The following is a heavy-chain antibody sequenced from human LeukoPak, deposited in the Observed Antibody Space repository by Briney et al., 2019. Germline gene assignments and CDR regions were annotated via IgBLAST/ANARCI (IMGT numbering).Heavy chain of an antibody. Sequence: GGSLRLSCSASGFTFSDSYMTWIRQAPGKGLEWVSYISRGGSTMYYVDSVKGRFIVSRGNAKNSLYLQMNSLRVEDTAVYFCASHNSDHYSPGDYWGQGTLVTVSS. V-gene: IGHV3-11*01. CDR1: GFTFSDSY. CDR2: ISRGGSTM. J-gene: IGHJ4*02. CDR3: ASHNSDHYSPGDY. D-gene: IGHD2/OR15-2a*01.